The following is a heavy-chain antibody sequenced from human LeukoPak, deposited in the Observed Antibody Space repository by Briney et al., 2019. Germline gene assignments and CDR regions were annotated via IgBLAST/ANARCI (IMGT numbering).Heavy chain of an antibody. CDR3: ARSSLEPLTFDY. Sequence: SETLSLTCAVSGGSLNGHYWSWIRQPPGKGLEWIGEGSESGGTKYNPSLKSRVTISVDTSKNQFSLKLSSVTAADTAVYYCARSSLEPLTFDYWGQGTLVTVSS. V-gene: IGHV4-34*01. CDR2: GSESGGT. D-gene: IGHD1-26*01. J-gene: IGHJ4*02. CDR1: GGSLNGHY.